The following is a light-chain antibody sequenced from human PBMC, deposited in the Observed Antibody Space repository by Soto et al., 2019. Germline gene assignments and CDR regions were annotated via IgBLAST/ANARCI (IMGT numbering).Light chain of an antibody. CDR1: SSDVGGYNY. CDR3: QSYDSSLSGSV. V-gene: IGLV2-14*01. Sequence: QSALTQPASVSGSPGQSIAISCTGTSSDVGGYNYVSWHQQHPGKAPKVLISVVSNRPSGVSNRFSGSKSGNTASLTISGLQAEDEADYYCQSYDSSLSGSVFGTGTKLTVL. CDR2: VVS. J-gene: IGLJ1*01.